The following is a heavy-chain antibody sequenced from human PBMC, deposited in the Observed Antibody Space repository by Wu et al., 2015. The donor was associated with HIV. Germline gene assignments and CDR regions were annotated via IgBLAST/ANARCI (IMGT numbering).Heavy chain of an antibody. D-gene: IGHD3-22*01. J-gene: IGHJ2*01. CDR1: GYPFGNFD. Sequence: QVHLVQSGAEMKRPGASVRVSCKASGYPFGNFDINWLRQAPGQGFEWLAKINSKVKTHSIQTENAGQTFSLDRETFPQKVQPYMDPLSDLRSQEHGIYFCAKESNLTLTITTYFDLWG. V-gene: IGHV1-8*01. CDR2: INSKVKT. CDR3: AKESNLTLTITTYFDL.